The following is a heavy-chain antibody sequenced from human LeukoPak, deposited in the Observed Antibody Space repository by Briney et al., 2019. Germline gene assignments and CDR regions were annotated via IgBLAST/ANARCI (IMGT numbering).Heavy chain of an antibody. CDR2: INSDGTTT. V-gene: IGHV3-74*03. Sequence: GGRLSLSRAFSLSTFTNYWMHWVRRAPRTPRMGGTRINSDGTTTTYAESLKGRFNISRHNAKNRLYLPMNRLRAEHTPVYVCTRYLNLWGQGTLVTVSS. CDR3: TRYLNL. J-gene: IGHJ5*02. CDR1: LSTFTNYW.